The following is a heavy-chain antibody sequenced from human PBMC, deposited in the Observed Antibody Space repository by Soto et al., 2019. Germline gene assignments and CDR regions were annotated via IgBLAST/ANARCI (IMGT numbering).Heavy chain of an antibody. CDR2: IYYSGST. J-gene: IGHJ6*02. CDR3: ASRALYGMDV. Sequence: PSETLSLTCTVSGGSISSSSYYWGCIRQPPGKGLEWIGSIYYSGSTYYNPSLKSRVTISVDTSKNQFSLKLSSVTAADTAVYYCASRALYGMDVWGQGTTVTVSS. V-gene: IGHV4-39*01. D-gene: IGHD3-10*01. CDR1: GGSISSSSYY.